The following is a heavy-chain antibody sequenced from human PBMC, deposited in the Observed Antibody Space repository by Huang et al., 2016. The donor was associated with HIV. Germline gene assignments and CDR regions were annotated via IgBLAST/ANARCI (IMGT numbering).Heavy chain of an antibody. CDR3: ARGTNWVFSWYFDL. CDR1: GASISSHY. D-gene: IGHD2-8*01. J-gene: IGHJ2*01. CDR2: FYYSGVT. Sequence: QVQLQESGPGLVKPSETLSLTCAVSGASISSHYWTWIRQPPGKGLEWIGSFYYSGVTNSHPSLKSRVTISLDTAKNQFSLSLTSVTAADTAIYYCARGTNWVFSWYFDLWGRGTLVTVSS. V-gene: IGHV4-59*11.